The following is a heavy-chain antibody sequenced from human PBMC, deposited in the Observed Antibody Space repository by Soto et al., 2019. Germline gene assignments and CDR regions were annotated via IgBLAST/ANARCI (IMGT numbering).Heavy chain of an antibody. J-gene: IGHJ6*02. V-gene: IGHV3-30-3*01. D-gene: IGHD2-2*01. Sequence: GGTLRLSCPASAFTFSRYAMQWVRHAPSKRMERVAVISYDVSNKYCTDYVKGRFTISRDNSKNTLYLQMNSLRAEDTAVYYCASSTSCYQLSCYYYYGMDDWGQGTKVTVSS. CDR2: ISYDVSNK. CDR3: ASSTSCYQLSCYYYYGMDD. CDR1: AFTFSRYA.